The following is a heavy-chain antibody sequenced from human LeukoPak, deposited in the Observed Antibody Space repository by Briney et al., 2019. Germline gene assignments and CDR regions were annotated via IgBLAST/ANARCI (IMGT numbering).Heavy chain of an antibody. Sequence: PSETLSLTCAVYGGSFSGYYWSWIRQPPGKGLEWIGEINHSGSTNYNPSLKSRVTISVDTSKNQFSLKLSSVTAADTAVYYCARGRLQWLATGRYFDYWGQGTLVTVSS. CDR3: ARGRLQWLATGRYFDY. CDR2: INHSGST. D-gene: IGHD6-19*01. CDR1: GGSFSGYY. J-gene: IGHJ4*02. V-gene: IGHV4-34*01.